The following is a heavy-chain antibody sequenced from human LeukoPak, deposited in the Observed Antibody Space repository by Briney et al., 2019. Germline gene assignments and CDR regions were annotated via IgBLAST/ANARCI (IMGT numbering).Heavy chain of an antibody. D-gene: IGHD1-7*01. J-gene: IGHJ5*02. CDR1: GYTLTDYY. Sequence: ASVKVSCKASGYTLTDYYMHWVRQAPGQGLEWMGRINPNSGGTNYAQKFQGRVTMTRDTSISTVYMELSRLRSDDTAVYYCARGEDFNWNYNWFDPWGQGTLVTVSS. V-gene: IGHV1-2*06. CDR2: INPNSGGT. CDR3: ARGEDFNWNYNWFDP.